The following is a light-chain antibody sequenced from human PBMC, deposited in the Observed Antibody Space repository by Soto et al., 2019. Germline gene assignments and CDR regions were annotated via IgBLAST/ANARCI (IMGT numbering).Light chain of an antibody. J-gene: IGKJ1*01. V-gene: IGKV3-15*01. CDR1: QSVSSN. Sequence: EIVMTQSPATLSVSPGERATLSCRASQSVSSNLAWYQQKPGHAPRLLLFGASTRATGIPARFSGSGSRTEFTLTISSLQSEDFAVYYCQQYNNWGTFGQGTKVEIK. CDR2: GAS. CDR3: QQYNNWGT.